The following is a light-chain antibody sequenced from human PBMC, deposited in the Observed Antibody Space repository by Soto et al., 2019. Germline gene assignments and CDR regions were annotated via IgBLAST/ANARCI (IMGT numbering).Light chain of an antibody. V-gene: IGKV1-39*01. CDR2: AAS. Sequence: DIQMTQSPSSLSASVGDRVNITCRASQSISSYLNWYQQKPGKAPKLLIYAASSLQSGVPSRFSGSGSGTDFTLTISRLQPEDFATYYCQQSYSTLWTFGQGTKVEIK. CDR3: QQSYSTLWT. CDR1: QSISSY. J-gene: IGKJ1*01.